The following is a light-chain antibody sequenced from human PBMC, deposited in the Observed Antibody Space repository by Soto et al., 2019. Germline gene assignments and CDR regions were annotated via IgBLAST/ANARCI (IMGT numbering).Light chain of an antibody. Sequence: EIVLTHSPGTLSLSPGERATLSCRASQSIDNNYLAWYQQKPGQAPRLVIYGASTRATDIPDRFSASGSGTDFTLTISRLEPEDFAVYYCQQYSRAPLTFGQGTQVDIK. CDR3: QQYSRAPLT. CDR2: GAS. V-gene: IGKV3-20*01. J-gene: IGKJ1*01. CDR1: QSIDNNY.